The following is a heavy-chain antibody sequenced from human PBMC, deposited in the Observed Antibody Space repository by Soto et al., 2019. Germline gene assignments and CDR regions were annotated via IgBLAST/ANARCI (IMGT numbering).Heavy chain of an antibody. J-gene: IGHJ3*02. D-gene: IGHD1-20*01. Sequence: QVQLQESGPGLVKPSETLSLICTVSYGSINNYHWTWIRQPAGRGLEWIGRIFSTGSTAYNASLKSRVTMSVYRSKNQFSLRLTSMTAADTAVYYCARDVASPGISGSWGALDIWGRGTLVTVSS. V-gene: IGHV4-4*07. CDR1: YGSINNYH. CDR3: ARDVASPGISGSWGALDI. CDR2: IFSTGST.